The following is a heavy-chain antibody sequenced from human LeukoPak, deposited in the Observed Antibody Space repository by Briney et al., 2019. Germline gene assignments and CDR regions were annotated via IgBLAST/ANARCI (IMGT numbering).Heavy chain of an antibody. CDR3: ARAGGSTVSHSDY. J-gene: IGHJ4*02. Sequence: GGSLRLSCAASGFIFSDYYMTWIRQAPGKGLEWVSYISSSTSYIYYADSVKGRFTISKDNAKNSLYLQMNSLRAEDTAVYYCARAGGSTVSHSDYWGQGTLVTVSS. D-gene: IGHD4-17*01. CDR1: GFIFSDYY. CDR2: ISSSTSYI. V-gene: IGHV3-11*06.